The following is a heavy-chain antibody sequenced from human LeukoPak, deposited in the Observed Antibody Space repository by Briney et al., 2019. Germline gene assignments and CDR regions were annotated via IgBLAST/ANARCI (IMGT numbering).Heavy chain of an antibody. D-gene: IGHD5-12*01. J-gene: IGHJ4*02. CDR3: ARERGYRGYDSLDYFDY. V-gene: IGHV3-21*01. CDR1: GFTFSSYS. CDR2: ISSSSSYI. Sequence: GGSLRLSCAAPGFTFSSYSMNWVRQAPGKGLEWVSSISSSSSYIYYADSVKGRFTISRDNAKNSLYLQMNSLRAEDTAVYYCARERGYRGYDSLDYFDYWGQGTLVTVSS.